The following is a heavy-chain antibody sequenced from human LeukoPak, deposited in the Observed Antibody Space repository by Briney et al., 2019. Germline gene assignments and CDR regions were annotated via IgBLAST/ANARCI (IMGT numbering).Heavy chain of an antibody. Sequence: SETLSLTCTVSGGSINNYYWGWVRQPPGKRLEWIGYINYSESTNYNPSLKSRVTISVDTSKNQFSLKLTSVTAADTAVYYCARDKGSGSYLDAFDIWGQGTMVTVSS. J-gene: IGHJ3*02. V-gene: IGHV4-59*12. CDR1: GGSINNYY. CDR2: INYSEST. CDR3: ARDKGSGSYLDAFDI. D-gene: IGHD1-26*01.